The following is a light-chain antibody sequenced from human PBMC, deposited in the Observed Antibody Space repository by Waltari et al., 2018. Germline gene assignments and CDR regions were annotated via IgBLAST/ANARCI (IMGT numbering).Light chain of an antibody. V-gene: IGKV3-20*01. CDR1: QSVSRT. J-gene: IGKJ1*01. Sequence: IVLTQSPGTLSLSPGERATLSCRASQSVSRTLAWYQQKPGQAPRLPIYDASSRATGIPDRFSGSGSGTDFSLTISRLEPEDFAVYYCQKYGSLPATFGQGTKVEIK. CDR3: QKYGSLPAT. CDR2: DAS.